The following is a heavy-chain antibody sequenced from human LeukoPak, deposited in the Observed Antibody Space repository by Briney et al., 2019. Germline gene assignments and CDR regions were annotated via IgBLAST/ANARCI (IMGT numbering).Heavy chain of an antibody. CDR2: ISAYNGNT. V-gene: IGHV1-18*01. CDR1: GYTFTSYG. J-gene: IGHJ4*02. D-gene: IGHD3-3*01. Sequence: ASVKVSCKASGYTFTSYGISWVRQAPGQGLEWMGWISAYNGNTNYAQKLQGRVTMTTDTSTSTAYMELRSLGSDDTAVYYCARDVITIFGVVPSPFDYWGQGTLVTVSS. CDR3: ARDVITIFGVVPSPFDY.